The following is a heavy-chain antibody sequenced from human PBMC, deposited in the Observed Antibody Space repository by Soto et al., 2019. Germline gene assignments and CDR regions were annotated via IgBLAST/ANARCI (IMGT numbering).Heavy chain of an antibody. D-gene: IGHD2-2*01. CDR2: ISGSGIST. CDR3: ARDSDCHSTSCFFPPHV. J-gene: IGHJ6*02. Sequence: GGSLRLSCAASGFTFSTYPMSWVRQAPGKGLEWVSGISGSGISTYYTDSVKGRFTISRDNSKNTVFLQMNSLRDEDTAVYYCARDSDCHSTSCFFPPHVWGQGTTVTVS. CDR1: GFTFSTYP. V-gene: IGHV3-23*01.